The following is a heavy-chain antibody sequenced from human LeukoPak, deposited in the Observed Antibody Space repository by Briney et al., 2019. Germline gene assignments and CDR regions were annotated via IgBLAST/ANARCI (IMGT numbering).Heavy chain of an antibody. Sequence: GGSLRLSCAASGFTFSSYSMNWVRQAPGKGLEWISSISSSSSYIYYADSVKGRFTISRDNAKNSLYLQMNSLRAEDTAVYHCARPVCGGDCYPYDYWGQGTLVTVSS. J-gene: IGHJ4*02. CDR2: ISSSSSYI. CDR3: ARPVCGGDCYPYDY. D-gene: IGHD2-21*02. CDR1: GFTFSSYS. V-gene: IGHV3-21*01.